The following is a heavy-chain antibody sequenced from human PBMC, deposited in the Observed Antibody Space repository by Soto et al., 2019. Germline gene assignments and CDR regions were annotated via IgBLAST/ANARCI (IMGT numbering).Heavy chain of an antibody. Sequence: QVQLVQSGAEGKKPGSSVTVSCKASGGTFSSYAISWVRQAPGQGLEWVGGIIPIFGTANYAQKFQGRVTITADESTSTAYMELSSLRSEDTAVYYCARERMTTVIYYYYGMDVWGQGTTVTVSS. D-gene: IGHD4-4*01. CDR1: GGTFSSYA. CDR3: ARERMTTVIYYYYGMDV. CDR2: IIPIFGTA. V-gene: IGHV1-69*01. J-gene: IGHJ6*02.